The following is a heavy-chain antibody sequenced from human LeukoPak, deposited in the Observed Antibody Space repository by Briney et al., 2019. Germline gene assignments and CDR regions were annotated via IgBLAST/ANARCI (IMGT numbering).Heavy chain of an antibody. J-gene: IGHJ4*02. CDR2: IRYDGSNK. CDR3: AKDLQRYYYGSGSYLYY. D-gene: IGHD3-10*01. CDR1: EFTFSTYG. V-gene: IGHV3-30*02. Sequence: GGSLRLSCAASEFTFSTYGMHWVRQAPGKGLEWVAFIRYDGSNKYYADSVKGRFTISRDNSKNTLYLQMNSLRAEDTAVYYCAKDLQRYYYGSGSYLYYWGQGTLVTVSS.